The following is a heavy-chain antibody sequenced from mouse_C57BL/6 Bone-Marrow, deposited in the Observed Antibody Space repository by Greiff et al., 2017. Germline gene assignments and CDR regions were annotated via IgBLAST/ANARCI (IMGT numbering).Heavy chain of an antibody. CDR1: GYSITSGYY. CDR2: ISYDGSN. J-gene: IGHJ1*03. Sequence: EVQLQESGPGLVKPSQSLSLTCSVTGYSITSGYYWNWIRQFPGNKLEWMGYISYDGSNNYNPSLKNRISITRDTTKNQFFLKLNSVTTEDTATYYWARERLHITTVVGEYFDVWGTGTTVTVSS. CDR3: ARERLHITTVVGEYFDV. V-gene: IGHV3-6*01. D-gene: IGHD1-1*01.